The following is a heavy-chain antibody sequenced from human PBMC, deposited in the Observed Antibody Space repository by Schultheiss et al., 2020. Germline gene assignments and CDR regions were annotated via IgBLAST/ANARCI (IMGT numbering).Heavy chain of an antibody. Sequence: GGSLRLSCAASGFTFSSYAMHWVRQAPGKGLEWVAVISYDGSNKYYADSVKGRFTISRDNSKNTLYLQMNSLRAEDTAVYYCAKDSSSWYNWGQGTLVTVSS. V-gene: IGHV3-30-3*01. D-gene: IGHD6-13*01. J-gene: IGHJ4*02. CDR1: GFTFSSYA. CDR2: ISYDGSNK. CDR3: AKDSSSWYN.